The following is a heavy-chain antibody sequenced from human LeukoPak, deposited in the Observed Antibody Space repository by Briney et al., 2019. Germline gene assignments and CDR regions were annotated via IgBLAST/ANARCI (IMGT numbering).Heavy chain of an antibody. Sequence: GGSLRLSCAASGFPFSSYWMSWVRQAPGKGLEWVANIKGDGSEKYYVDSVKGRFTMSRDNGKNLLYLQMNSLRAEDTAVYYCARGGPSSPTYGEGGAYWGQGTPVTVSS. CDR2: IKGDGSEK. CDR1: GFPFSSYW. CDR3: ARGGPSSPTYGEGGAY. J-gene: IGHJ4*02. V-gene: IGHV3-7*03. D-gene: IGHD4-17*01.